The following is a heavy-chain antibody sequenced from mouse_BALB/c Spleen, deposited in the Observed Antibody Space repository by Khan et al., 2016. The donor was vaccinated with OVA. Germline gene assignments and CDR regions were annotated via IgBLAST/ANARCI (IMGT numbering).Heavy chain of an antibody. J-gene: IGHJ4*01. CDR2: ISFSGST. CDR3: IRSVYYAYAYAMDY. CDR1: GYSITSDFA. V-gene: IGHV3-2*02. Sequence: EVQLQESGPGLVKPSQSLSLTCTVTGYSITSDFAWNWVRQFPGNKLEWMGYISFSGSTSYEPSLKSRLSITRDTSKNQFFLQLSSVTTEDTATYYCIRSVYYAYAYAMDYWGQGTSVTVSS. D-gene: IGHD2-2*01.